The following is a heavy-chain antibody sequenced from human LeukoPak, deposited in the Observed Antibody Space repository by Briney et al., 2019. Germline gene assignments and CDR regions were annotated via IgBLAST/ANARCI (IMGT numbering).Heavy chain of an antibody. Sequence: DSVKVSCKASGYTFTSYAMHWVRQAPGQRLEWMGWINAGNGNTKYSQKFQGRVTITRDTSASTAYMELSSLRSEDTAVYYCARDHCSGGSCYSLAYYFDYWGQGTLVTVSS. D-gene: IGHD2-15*01. CDR1: GYTFTSYA. J-gene: IGHJ4*02. CDR2: INAGNGNT. V-gene: IGHV1-3*01. CDR3: ARDHCSGGSCYSLAYYFDY.